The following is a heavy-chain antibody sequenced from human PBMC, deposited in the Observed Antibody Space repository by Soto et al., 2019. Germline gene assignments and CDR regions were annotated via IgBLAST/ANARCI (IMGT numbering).Heavy chain of an antibody. V-gene: IGHV4-34*01. CDR1: GGSFSGYY. J-gene: IGHJ5*02. CDR2: INHSGST. CDR3: ARGFYVGWLLLSGWFDP. D-gene: IGHD3-22*01. Sequence: PSETLSLTCAVCGGSFSGYYWSWIRQPPGKGLEWIGEINHSGSTNYNPSLKSRVTISVDTSKNQFSLKLSSVTAADTAVYYCARGFYVGWLLLSGWFDPWGQGTLVTVSS.